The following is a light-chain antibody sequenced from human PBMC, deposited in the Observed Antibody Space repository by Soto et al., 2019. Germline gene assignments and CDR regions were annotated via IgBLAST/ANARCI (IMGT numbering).Light chain of an antibody. Sequence: DIQMTQSPSSLSASVGDRVTITCRASQSISTYLNWYQQKAGLAPKLLIYAASSLQSGVPSRFSGSGSGTDFTLTISSLQPEDFATYYCQQSYSTLMYTFGQGTRLEIK. CDR2: AAS. J-gene: IGKJ5*01. CDR1: QSISTY. CDR3: QQSYSTLMYT. V-gene: IGKV1-39*01.